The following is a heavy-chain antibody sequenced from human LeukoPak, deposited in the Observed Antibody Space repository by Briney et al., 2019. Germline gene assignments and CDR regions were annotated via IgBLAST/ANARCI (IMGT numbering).Heavy chain of an antibody. V-gene: IGHV4-34*01. CDR2: INHSGST. Sequence: SETLSLTCAVYGGSFSGYYWSWIRQPPEKGLEWIGEINHSGSTNYNPSLKSRVTISVDRSKNQFSLKLSSVTAADTAVYYCARGVSYDFWSGYPDAFDIWGQGTMVTVSS. CDR1: GGSFSGYY. J-gene: IGHJ3*02. CDR3: ARGVSYDFWSGYPDAFDI. D-gene: IGHD3-3*01.